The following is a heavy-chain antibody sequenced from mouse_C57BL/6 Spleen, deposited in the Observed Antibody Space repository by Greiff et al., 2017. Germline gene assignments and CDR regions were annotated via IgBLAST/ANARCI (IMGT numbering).Heavy chain of an antibody. CDR3: AGGSVCAWFAY. V-gene: IGHV5-17*01. CDR1: GFTFSDYG. J-gene: IGHJ3*01. Sequence: EVKLVESGGGLVKPGGSLKLSCAASGFTFSDYGMHWVRQAPEKGLEWVAYISSGSSTIYYADTVKGRFTIARDNAKNTLFLQMTSLRSEDTAMYYCAGGSVCAWFAYWGQGTLVTVSA. CDR2: ISSGSSTI.